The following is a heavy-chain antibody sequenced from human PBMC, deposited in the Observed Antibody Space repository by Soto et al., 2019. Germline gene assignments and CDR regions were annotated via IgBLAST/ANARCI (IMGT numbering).Heavy chain of an antibody. D-gene: IGHD6-13*01. J-gene: IGHJ4*02. Sequence: EVQLVESGGGLVQPGGSLRLSCAASGFTFSSYWMHWVRQAPGKGLVWVSRINSDGSSTSYADSVKGRFTISRDNAKNTPHPPLTRLSAEVMAVYTGARERGKAAAVHFDYWGQGTLVTVSS. CDR1: GFTFSSYW. CDR2: INSDGSST. V-gene: IGHV3-74*01. CDR3: ARERGKAAAVHFDY.